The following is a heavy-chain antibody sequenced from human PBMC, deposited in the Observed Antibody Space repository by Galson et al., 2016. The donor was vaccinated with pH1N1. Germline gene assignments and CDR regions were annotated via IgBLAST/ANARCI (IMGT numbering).Heavy chain of an antibody. D-gene: IGHD5-18*01. CDR2: TNGDGSNT. Sequence: SLRLSCAASGFIFSNSWMHWVRQAPGKGLLWVARTNGDGSNTNYADSGKGRFTTSRDNAKNTLYLQMDSLRAEDTAVYYWARGVDTGGRWGQGTLVTVSS. CDR1: GFIFSNSW. CDR3: ARGVDTGGR. J-gene: IGHJ4*02. V-gene: IGHV3-74*01.